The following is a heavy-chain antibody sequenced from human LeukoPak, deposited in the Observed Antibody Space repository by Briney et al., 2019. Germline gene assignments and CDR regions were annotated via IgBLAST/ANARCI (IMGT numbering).Heavy chain of an antibody. J-gene: IGHJ4*02. CDR2: INHSGST. D-gene: IGHD2-15*01. V-gene: IGHV4-34*01. CDR3: ARGGYCSGGSCSHYFDY. Sequence: PSETLSLTCTVSGDSISGYYWSWIRQPPGKGLEWIGEINHSGSTNYNPSLKSRVTISVDTSKNQFSLKLSSVTAADTAVYYCARGGYCSGGSCSHYFDYWGQGTLVTVSS. CDR1: GDSISGYY.